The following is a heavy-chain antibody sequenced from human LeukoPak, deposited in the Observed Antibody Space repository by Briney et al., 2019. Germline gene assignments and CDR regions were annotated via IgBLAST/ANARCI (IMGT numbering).Heavy chain of an antibody. CDR3: AKDMDTAMVLTFDY. J-gene: IGHJ4*02. CDR2: ISSSGSTI. V-gene: IGHV3-11*01. CDR1: GFTFSDYY. D-gene: IGHD5-18*01. Sequence: PGGSLRLSCAASGFTFSDYYMSWIRQAPGKGLEWVSYISSSGSTIYYADSVKGRFTISRDNAKNSLYLQMNSLRAEDTAVYYCAKDMDTAMVLTFDYWGQGTLVTVSS.